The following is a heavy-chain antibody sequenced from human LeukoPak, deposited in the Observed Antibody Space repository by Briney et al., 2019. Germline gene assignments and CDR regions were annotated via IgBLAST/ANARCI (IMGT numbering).Heavy chain of an antibody. V-gene: IGHV1-2*02. J-gene: IGHJ5*02. CDR2: INPNSGDT. Sequence: ASVKVSCKASGYTFTGYYMHWVRQAPGQGLEWMGWINPNSGDTNYAQKFQGRVTMTRDTSISTAYMELSRLRSDDTAVYYCAREFIIASVDTARAAWFDPWGQGTLVTVSS. D-gene: IGHD5-18*01. CDR3: AREFIIASVDTARAAWFDP. CDR1: GYTFTGYY.